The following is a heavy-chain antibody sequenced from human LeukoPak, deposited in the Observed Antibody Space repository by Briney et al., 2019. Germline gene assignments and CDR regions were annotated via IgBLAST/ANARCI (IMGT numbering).Heavy chain of an antibody. CDR3: AREYYDPNWFDP. CDR2: INPSSGST. V-gene: IGHV1-46*03. CDR1: GYTFTSYY. Sequence: ASVKVSCKASGYTFTSYYMHWVRQAPGQGLEWMGIINPSSGSTSYAQKFQGRVTMTRDTSTSTVYMELSSLRSEDTAVYYCAREYYDPNWFDPWGQGTLVTVSS. D-gene: IGHD3-3*01. J-gene: IGHJ5*02.